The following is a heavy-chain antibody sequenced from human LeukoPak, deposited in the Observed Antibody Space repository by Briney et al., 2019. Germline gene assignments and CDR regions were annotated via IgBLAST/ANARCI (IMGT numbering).Heavy chain of an antibody. CDR3: ASFCASTTCYNDGTNFAF. CDR2: IFSSGNN. V-gene: IGHV4-59*10. J-gene: IGHJ4*02. D-gene: IGHD2-2*01. Sequence: PSETLSLTCAVYGGSFSGYYWSWIRQPAGKGLEYIGRIFSSGNNNYNPSLKSRITMSTDTSKNQFSLNLSSVTAADSAVYYCASFCASTTCYNDGTNFAFWGQGTLVTVSS. CDR1: GGSFSGYY.